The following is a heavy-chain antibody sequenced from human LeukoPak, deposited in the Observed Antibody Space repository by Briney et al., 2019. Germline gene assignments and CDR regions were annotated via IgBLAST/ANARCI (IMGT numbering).Heavy chain of an antibody. CDR3: AREFGELRSYGMDV. Sequence: GGSLRLSCAASGFTFSSYEMNWVRQAPGKGLEWVSYISSSGSTIYYADSVKGRFTTSRDNAKNSLYLQMNSLRAEDTAVYYCAREFGELRSYGMDVWGKGTTVTVSS. CDR2: ISSSGSTI. CDR1: GFTFSSYE. J-gene: IGHJ6*04. V-gene: IGHV3-48*03. D-gene: IGHD3-10*01.